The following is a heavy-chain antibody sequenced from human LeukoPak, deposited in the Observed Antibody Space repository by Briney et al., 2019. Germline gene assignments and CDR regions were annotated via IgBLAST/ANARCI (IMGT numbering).Heavy chain of an antibody. CDR2: MNPNSGNT. CDR3: ARGRPLRIGVVTFTVYYLDV. V-gene: IGHV1-8*01. Sequence: ASVKVSCKASGYTFTSYDINWVRQATGQGLEWMGWMNPNSGNTGYAQKFQGRVTMTRNTSISTAYMELSSLRSEDTAVYYCARGRPLRIGVVTFTVYYLDVWGEGTTVTVSS. D-gene: IGHD3-3*01. J-gene: IGHJ6*03. CDR1: GYTFTSYD.